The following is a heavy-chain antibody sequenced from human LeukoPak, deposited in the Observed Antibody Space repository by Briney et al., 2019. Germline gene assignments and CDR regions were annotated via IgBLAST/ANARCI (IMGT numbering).Heavy chain of an antibody. J-gene: IGHJ1*01. CDR2: IYYSGST. CDR3: ARHYSSSWYTISQYFQH. D-gene: IGHD6-13*01. V-gene: IGHV4-39*01. CDR1: GGSISSSSYY. Sequence: SETLSLTCTVSGGSISSSSYYWGWIRQPPGKGLEWIGSIYYSGSTYYNPSLKSRVTISVDTSKNQFSLKLSSVAAADTAVYYCARHYSSSWYTISQYFQHWGQGTLVTVSS.